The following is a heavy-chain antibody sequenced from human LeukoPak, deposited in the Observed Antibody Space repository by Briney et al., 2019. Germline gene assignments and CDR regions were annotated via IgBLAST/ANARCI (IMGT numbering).Heavy chain of an antibody. D-gene: IGHD3-3*01. V-gene: IGHV4-38-2*02. Sequence: KPSETLSLTCTVSGYSISSGYYWGWIRQPPGKGLVWIGSIYHSGSTYYNPSLKSRVTISVDTSKNQFSLKLSSVTAADTAVYYCATTEWLLFLFDYWGQGTLVTVSS. CDR2: IYHSGST. J-gene: IGHJ4*02. CDR3: ATTEWLLFLFDY. CDR1: GYSISSGYY.